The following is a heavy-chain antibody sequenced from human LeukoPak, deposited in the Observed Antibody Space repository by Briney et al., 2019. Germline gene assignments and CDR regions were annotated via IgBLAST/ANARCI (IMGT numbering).Heavy chain of an antibody. CDR1: GFTFSSYA. CDR3: AKLGISDGIDY. D-gene: IGHD3-16*01. V-gene: IGHV3-23*01. Sequence: QPGGSLRLSCAASGFTFSSYATSWVRQAPGKGLEWVSAISGSGGSTEYADSVKGRFTISRDNSKNTLYLQMNNLRAEDTAVYYCAKLGISDGIDYWGQGTLVTVSS. J-gene: IGHJ4*02. CDR2: ISGSGGST.